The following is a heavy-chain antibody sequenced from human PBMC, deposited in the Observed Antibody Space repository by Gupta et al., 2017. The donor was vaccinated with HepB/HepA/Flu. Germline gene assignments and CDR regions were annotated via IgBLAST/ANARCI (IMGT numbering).Heavy chain of an antibody. CDR3: AKDLYFWSGMDV. Sequence: QLLESGGGLVQPGGSLRLACAASGFSVGSNARAWVRQAPGKGMEWVSGFGGDMTTHYADSVRGRFTISRDTVKNTVSLQMNNLRAEDTAVYYCAKDLYFWSGMDVWGEGTTVTVSS. CDR1: GFSVGSNA. CDR2: FGGDMTT. D-gene: IGHD3-3*01. V-gene: IGHV3-23*01. J-gene: IGHJ6*03.